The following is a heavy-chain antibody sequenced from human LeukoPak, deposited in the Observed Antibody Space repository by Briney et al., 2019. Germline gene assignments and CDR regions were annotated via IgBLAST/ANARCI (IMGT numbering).Heavy chain of an antibody. J-gene: IGHJ6*03. D-gene: IGHD6-13*01. Sequence: SETLSLTCAVYGGSFSGYYWSWIRQPPGKGLEWIGEINHSGSTNYNPSLKSRVTTSVDTSKNQFSLKLSSVTAADTAVYYCARVNYSTYRGVYYYYYMDVWGKGTTVTVSS. CDR2: INHSGST. CDR3: ARVNYSTYRGVYYYYYMDV. CDR1: GGSFSGYY. V-gene: IGHV4-34*01.